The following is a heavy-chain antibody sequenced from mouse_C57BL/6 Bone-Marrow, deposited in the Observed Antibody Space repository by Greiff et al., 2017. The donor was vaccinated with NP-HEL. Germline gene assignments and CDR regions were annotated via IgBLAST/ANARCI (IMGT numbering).Heavy chain of an antibody. CDR3: ARQMEFWFPGWFAY. V-gene: IGHV1-39*01. J-gene: IGHJ3*01. CDR1: GYSFTDYN. CDR2: INPNYGTT. Sequence: VQLQQSGPELVKPGASVKISCKASGYSFTDYNMNWVKQSTGKSLEWIGVINPNYGTTSYNQKFKGKATLTVDQASSTAYMQLNSLTSEDSAVYYCARQMEFWFPGWFAYWGQGTLVTVSA. D-gene: IGHD2-2*01.